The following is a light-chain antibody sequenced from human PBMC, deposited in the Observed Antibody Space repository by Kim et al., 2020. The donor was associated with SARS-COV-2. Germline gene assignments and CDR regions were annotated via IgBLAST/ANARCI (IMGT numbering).Light chain of an antibody. CDR2: DAS. Sequence: VCPRKRATLSCRASPSIGNSLAWYQQKPGQTPRLLIHDASNGATDSPARFSGSGSGTDFSLTISSLEPEDFAVYFCQQRSSWPPTFGQGTRLEIK. CDR3: QQRSSWPPT. J-gene: IGKJ5*01. CDR1: PSIGNS. V-gene: IGKV3-11*01.